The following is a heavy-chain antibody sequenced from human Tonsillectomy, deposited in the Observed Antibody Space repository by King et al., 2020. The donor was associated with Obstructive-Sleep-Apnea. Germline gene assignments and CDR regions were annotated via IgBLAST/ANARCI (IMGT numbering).Heavy chain of an antibody. CDR2: IDPRDSYT. V-gene: IGHV5-10-1*01. CDR1: GYSFTSYW. D-gene: IGHD3-22*01. J-gene: IGHJ4*02. CDR3: ARTPLTSYDSSGYYGWDFDY. Sequence: QLVQSGAEVKKPGESLRISCKGSGYSFTSYWISLVRQMPGKGLEWMGRIDPRDSYTNYSPSFQGHVTISADKSISTAYLQWSSLKASDTAMYYCARTPLTSYDSSGYYGWDFDYWGQGTLVTVSS.